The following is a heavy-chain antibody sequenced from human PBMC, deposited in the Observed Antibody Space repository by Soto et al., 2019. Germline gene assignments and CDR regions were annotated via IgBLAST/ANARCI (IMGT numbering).Heavy chain of an antibody. V-gene: IGHV3-30*18. Sequence: QVQLVESGGGVVQPGRSLRLSCAASGFTFSSYGMHWVRQAPGKGLEWVAVISYDGSNKYYADSVKGRFTISRDNSKNTLYLQMNSLRAEDTAVYYCAKDSGDYVWGSYRYLDYWGQGTLVTVSS. CDR1: GFTFSSYG. J-gene: IGHJ4*02. CDR3: AKDSGDYVWGSYRYLDY. D-gene: IGHD3-16*02. CDR2: ISYDGSNK.